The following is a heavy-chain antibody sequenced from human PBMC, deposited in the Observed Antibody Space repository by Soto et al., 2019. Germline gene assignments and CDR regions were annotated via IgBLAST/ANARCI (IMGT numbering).Heavy chain of an antibody. J-gene: IGHJ3*02. V-gene: IGHV3-23*01. CDR3: ATHIAAAGDAFDI. Sequence: GGSLRLSCAASGFTFSSYAMSWVRQAPGKGLEWVSAISGSGGSTYYADSVKGRFTISRDNSKNTLYLQMNSLRAEDTAVYYCATHIAAAGDAFDIWGQGTMVTVSS. D-gene: IGHD6-13*01. CDR2: ISGSGGST. CDR1: GFTFSSYA.